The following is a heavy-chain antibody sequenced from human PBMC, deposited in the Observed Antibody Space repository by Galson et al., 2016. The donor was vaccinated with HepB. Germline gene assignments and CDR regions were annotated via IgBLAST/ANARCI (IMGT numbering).Heavy chain of an antibody. D-gene: IGHD4-23*01. CDR3: ARGYGTDYRGHPDAFDI. CDR2: VDGDENHP. Sequence: SLRLSCAASGFTFSNYWMYWIRQAPGKGLVWVSRVDGDENHPTYADSVRGRFTISRVNAETTLYLHMDSLRAEDTAVYFCARGYGTDYRGHPDAFDIWGQGTVVTVSS. CDR1: GFTFSNYW. V-gene: IGHV3-74*01. J-gene: IGHJ3*02.